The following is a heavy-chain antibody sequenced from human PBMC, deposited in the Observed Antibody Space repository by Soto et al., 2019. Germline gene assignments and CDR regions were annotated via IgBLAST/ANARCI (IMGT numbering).Heavy chain of an antibody. CDR1: GYIFTGYY. V-gene: IGHV1-2*02. J-gene: IGHJ4*02. D-gene: IGHD3-22*01. CDR2: INPNSGGT. CDR3: ARDYYDSSDYVSYFDY. Sequence: GASVKVSCKASGYIFTGYYMHWVRQAPGQGLEWMGWINPNSGGTNYAQKFQGRVTMTRDTSISTAYMELSRLRSADTAVYYCARDYYDSSDYVSYFDYWGQGTLVTVSS.